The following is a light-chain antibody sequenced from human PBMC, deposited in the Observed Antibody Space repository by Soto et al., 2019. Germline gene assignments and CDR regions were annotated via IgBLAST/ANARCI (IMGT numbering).Light chain of an antibody. CDR1: QSISSD. J-gene: IGKJ1*01. Sequence: DIQMTQSPSSLSESVGDRVTITCRASQSISSDLNWYQQKPGKAPKLLIYAASILESGVPSRFSGSGSGTEFTLTISSLQPEDFATYYCQQSYNTPRTFGQGTRVEIK. CDR2: AAS. V-gene: IGKV1-39*01. CDR3: QQSYNTPRT.